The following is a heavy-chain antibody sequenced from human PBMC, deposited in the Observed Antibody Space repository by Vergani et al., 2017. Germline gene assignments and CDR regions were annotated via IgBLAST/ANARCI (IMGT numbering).Heavy chain of an antibody. CDR2: VYYRWNT. Sequence: QVQLQESGPGLVKPSETLSLTCTVSGGSISSYYWSWIRQPPGKGLEGFGYVYYRWNTNYNPSLKSRVTISVDTSKNQFSLKLSSVTAADTAVYYCARHIPDYYYGMDVWGQGTTVTVSS. CDR1: GGSISSYY. J-gene: IGHJ6*02. V-gene: IGHV4-59*08. CDR3: ARHIPDYYYGMDV.